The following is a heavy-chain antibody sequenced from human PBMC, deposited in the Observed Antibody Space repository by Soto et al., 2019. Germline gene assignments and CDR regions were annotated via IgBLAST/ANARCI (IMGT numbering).Heavy chain of an antibody. V-gene: IGHV3-30*18. CDR1: GFTFSSYG. CDR3: AKVSSGRWNYYYYMDV. D-gene: IGHD6-19*01. J-gene: IGHJ6*03. CDR2: ISYDGSNK. Sequence: GGSLRLSCAASGFTFSSYGMHWVRQAPGKGLEWVAVISYDGSNKYYADSVKGRFTISRDNSKNTLYLQMNSLRAEDTAVYYCAKVSSGRWNYYYYMDVWGKGTTVTVSS.